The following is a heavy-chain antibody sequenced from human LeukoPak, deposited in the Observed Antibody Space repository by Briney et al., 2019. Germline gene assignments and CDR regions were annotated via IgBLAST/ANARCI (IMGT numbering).Heavy chain of an antibody. CDR1: GGSISSYY. V-gene: IGHV4-59*01. CDR2: IYYSGST. J-gene: IGHJ5*02. D-gene: IGHD2-2*01. CDR3: ARAYCSSTSCYVWWFEP. Sequence: SETLSLTCTVSGGSISSYYWSWIRQPPGKGLEWIGYIYYSGSTNYNPSLKSRVTISVDTSKNQFSLKLSSVTAADTAVYYCARAYCSSTSCYVWWFEPWGQGTLVTVSS.